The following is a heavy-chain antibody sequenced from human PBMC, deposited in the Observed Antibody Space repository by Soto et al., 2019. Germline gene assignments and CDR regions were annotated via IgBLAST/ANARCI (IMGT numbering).Heavy chain of an antibody. V-gene: IGHV1-18*01. CDR3: ARERGGYKHFDY. D-gene: IGHD1-26*01. CDR1: GYTFTSYG. Sequence: QVQLVQSGAEVKKPGASVKVSCKVSGYTFTSYGISWVRQAPGQGLEWMGWINTYTGNINYAQKLQGRVTMTTDTSTRTAYMEVRSLRADDTALYYCARERGGYKHFDYWGQGTLVTVSS. CDR2: INTYTGNI. J-gene: IGHJ4*02.